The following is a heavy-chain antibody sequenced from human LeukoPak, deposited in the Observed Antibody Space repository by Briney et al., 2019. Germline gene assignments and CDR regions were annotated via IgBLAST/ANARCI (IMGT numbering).Heavy chain of an antibody. CDR2: IHDSGST. D-gene: IGHD6-19*01. Sequence: SETLSLTCTVSGGSVSSGNDYWTWIRQPPGKGLEWLAYIHDSGSTNYDPSLRGRISMSVDTSGNQFSLTLRSVTAADTAVYYCATQAGYYFDYWGQGKVVTVSS. J-gene: IGHJ4*02. V-gene: IGHV4-61*01. CDR3: ATQAGYYFDY. CDR1: GGSVSSGNDY.